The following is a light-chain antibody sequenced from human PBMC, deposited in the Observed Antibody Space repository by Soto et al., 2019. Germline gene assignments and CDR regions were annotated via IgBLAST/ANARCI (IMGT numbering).Light chain of an antibody. CDR1: QSVGTY. CDR3: QQRSNWPGT. V-gene: IGKV3-11*01. J-gene: IGKJ3*01. Sequence: EIVLPQSPATLSLSPGERAILSCRASQSVGTYLAWYQQKPGQAPRLLIYDSSNRATGIPARFGGSGSGTDFTLTINSLEPEDVAVYYCQQRSNWPGTFGPGTKVDIK. CDR2: DSS.